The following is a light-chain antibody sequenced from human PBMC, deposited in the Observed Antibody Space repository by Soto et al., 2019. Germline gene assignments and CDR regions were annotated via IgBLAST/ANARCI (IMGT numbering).Light chain of an antibody. CDR3: ISYSSSTTHVV. Sequence: QSVLTQPASVSGSPGRSVTISCTGTSSDVGDFNYVSWYQHLPGRAPKLIIYDVTNRPSGISYRFSASKSGRTASLTISGIQAEDEADYYCISYSSSTTHVVFGGGTKLTV. J-gene: IGLJ2*01. V-gene: IGLV2-14*03. CDR1: SSDVGDFNY. CDR2: DVT.